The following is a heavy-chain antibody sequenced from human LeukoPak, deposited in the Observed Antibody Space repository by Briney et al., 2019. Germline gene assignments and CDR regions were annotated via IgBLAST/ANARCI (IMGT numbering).Heavy chain of an antibody. CDR1: GFTFSSYA. J-gene: IGHJ4*02. D-gene: IGHD3-9*01. Sequence: GGSLRLSCAASGFTFSSYAMSWVRQAPGKWLEWVSAISGSGGSTYYADSVKGRFTISRDNSKNTLYLQMNSLRAEATAVYYCAKQSGPYYDILTGYYFDYWGQGTLVTVSS. CDR2: ISGSGGST. V-gene: IGHV3-23*01. CDR3: AKQSGPYYDILTGYYFDY.